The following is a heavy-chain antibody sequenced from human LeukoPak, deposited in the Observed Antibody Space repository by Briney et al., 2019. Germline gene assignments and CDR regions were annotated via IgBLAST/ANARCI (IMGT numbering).Heavy chain of an antibody. D-gene: IGHD3-3*01. J-gene: IGHJ4*02. V-gene: IGHV4-39*02. Sequence: SETLSLTCTVSGGSISSSSYYWGWIRQPPGKGLEWIGSIYYSGSTYYDPSLKSRVTISVDTSKNQFSLKLSSVTAADTAVYYCARDYDFWSGYYLNQDYWGQGTLVTVSS. CDR2: IYYSGST. CDR3: ARDYDFWSGYYLNQDY. CDR1: GGSISSSSYY.